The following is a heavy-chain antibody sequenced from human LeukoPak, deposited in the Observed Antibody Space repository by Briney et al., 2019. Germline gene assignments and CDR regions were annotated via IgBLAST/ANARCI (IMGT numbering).Heavy chain of an antibody. CDR2: IYYSGST. J-gene: IGHJ2*01. Sequence: PSETLSLTCTVSGGSISSYYWSWIRQPPGKGLEWIGYIYYSGSTNYNPSLKSRVTISADTSKNQFSLKLSSVTAADTAVYYCARVSAEHWYFDLWGRGTLVTVSS. V-gene: IGHV4-59*01. CDR1: GGSISSYY. CDR3: ARVSAEHWYFDL.